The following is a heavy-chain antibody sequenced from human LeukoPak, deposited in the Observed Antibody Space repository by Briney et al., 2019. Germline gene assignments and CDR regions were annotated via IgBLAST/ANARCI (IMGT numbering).Heavy chain of an antibody. CDR3: ARDGGGCSSTSCYVAEYFQH. D-gene: IGHD2-2*01. Sequence: AGGSLRLSCAASGFTFSSYSMNWVRQAPGKGLEWVSSISSSSSYIYYADSVKGRFTISRDNAKNSLYLQMNSLRAEDTAVYYCARDGGGCSSTSCYVAEYFQHWGQGTLVTVSS. J-gene: IGHJ1*01. CDR2: ISSSSSYI. V-gene: IGHV3-21*01. CDR1: GFTFSSYS.